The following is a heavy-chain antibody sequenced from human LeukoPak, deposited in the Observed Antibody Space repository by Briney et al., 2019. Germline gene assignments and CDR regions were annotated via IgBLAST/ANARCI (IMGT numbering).Heavy chain of an antibody. J-gene: IGHJ4*02. CDR3: ARGKPWNYDFWSGYYQYYFDY. CDR2: IKQDGSEK. D-gene: IGHD3-3*01. Sequence: GSLRLSCAASGFTFSSYWMSWVRQAPGKGLEWVANIKQDGSEKYYVDSVKGRLTISRDNAKNSLYLQMNSLRAEDTAVYYCARGKPWNYDFWSGYYQYYFDYWGQGTLVTVSS. CDR1: GFTFSSYW. V-gene: IGHV3-7*01.